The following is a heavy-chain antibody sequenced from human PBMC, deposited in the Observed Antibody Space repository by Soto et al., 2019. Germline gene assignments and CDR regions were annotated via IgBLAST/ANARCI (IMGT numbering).Heavy chain of an antibody. CDR2: IYYSGST. J-gene: IGHJ6*02. V-gene: IGHV4-39*01. Sequence: QLRLQESGPGLVKPSETLSLTCTVSGGSISSSSYYWGWIRQPPGKGLEWIGSIYYSGSTYYNPSLKSRVTISVDTSKNQFSRKLSSVTAADTAVYYCAGGRGDYYYGMDVWGQGTTVTVSS. D-gene: IGHD3-10*01. CDR1: GGSISSSSYY. CDR3: AGGRGDYYYGMDV.